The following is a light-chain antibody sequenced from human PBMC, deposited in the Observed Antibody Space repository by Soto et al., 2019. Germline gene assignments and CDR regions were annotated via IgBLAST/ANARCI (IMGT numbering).Light chain of an antibody. V-gene: IGLV2-14*01. Sequence: QSALTQPASVSGSPGQSITISCTGTSSDVGGYNYVSWYQQHPDKAPKLMIYEVSNRPSGVSNRFSGSKSGNTASLTISGLQAEDEADYYCSSYTSSSTPSVVFGGGTKLTVL. J-gene: IGLJ2*01. CDR2: EVS. CDR3: SSYTSSSTPSVV. CDR1: SSDVGGYNY.